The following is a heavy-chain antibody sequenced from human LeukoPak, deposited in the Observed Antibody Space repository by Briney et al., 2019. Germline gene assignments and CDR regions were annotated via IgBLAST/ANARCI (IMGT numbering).Heavy chain of an antibody. CDR2: INPNSGGT. V-gene: IGHV1-2*02. J-gene: IGHJ4*02. Sequence: GASVKVSCKASGCTFTGYYMHWVRQARGQGLEWMGWINPNSGGTNYAQKFQGRVTMTRDTSISTAYMELSRLRSDDTAVYYCARGIYDFWSGYLDYWGQGTLVTVSS. CDR1: GCTFTGYY. CDR3: ARGIYDFWSGYLDY. D-gene: IGHD3-3*01.